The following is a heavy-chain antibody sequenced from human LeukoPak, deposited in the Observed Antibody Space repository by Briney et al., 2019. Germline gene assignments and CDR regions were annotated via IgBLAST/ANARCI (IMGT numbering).Heavy chain of an antibody. Sequence: SETLSLTCTVSGGSITSYYWTWLRQPPGKGLEWIGYIYYSGSTSYNPSLKSRVTISVDTSKHQFSLKLSSVTAADTAVYYCARGGVNYKIAGPWGQGALVTVSS. J-gene: IGHJ5*02. CDR2: IYYSGST. D-gene: IGHD3-10*01. V-gene: IGHV4-59*01. CDR1: GGSITSYY. CDR3: ARGGVNYKIAGP.